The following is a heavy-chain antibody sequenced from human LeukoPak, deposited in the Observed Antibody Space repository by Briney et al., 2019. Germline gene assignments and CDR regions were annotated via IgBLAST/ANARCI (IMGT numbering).Heavy chain of an antibody. Sequence: GRSLTLSCPASKFIFSHFGMHWVRQAPGKGLQWVAVIWTDGTNQYYADSVKGRFTIPRHNSNKMVYLQMNSLRADDTGVYYCAKDAQRGFEYSNSLEYWGQGALVIVS. CDR3: AKDAQRGFEYSNSLEY. CDR1: KFIFSHFG. V-gene: IGHV3-33*06. D-gene: IGHD4-11*01. CDR2: IWTDGTNQ. J-gene: IGHJ4*02.